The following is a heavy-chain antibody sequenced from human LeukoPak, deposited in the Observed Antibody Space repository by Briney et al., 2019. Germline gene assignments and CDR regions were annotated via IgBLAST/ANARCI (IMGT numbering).Heavy chain of an antibody. D-gene: IGHD3-3*01. V-gene: IGHV1-69*01. CDR1: GGTFSSYA. CDR3: ARRFWSGYSPLDY. Sequence: SVKVSCKASGGTFSSYAISWVRQAPGQGLEWMGGIIPIFGTANYAQKFQGRVTITADESTSTAYMKLSSLRSEDTAVYYCARRFWSGYSPLDYWGQGTLVTVSS. CDR2: IIPIFGTA. J-gene: IGHJ4*02.